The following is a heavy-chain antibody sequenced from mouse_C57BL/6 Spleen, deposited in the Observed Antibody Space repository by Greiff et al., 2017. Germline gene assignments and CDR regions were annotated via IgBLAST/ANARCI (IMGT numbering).Heavy chain of an antibody. J-gene: IGHJ2*01. CDR3: ARSSYDYDSLDY. D-gene: IGHD2-4*01. CDR2: IYPGSGST. V-gene: IGHV1-55*01. Sequence: QVQLQQSGAELVKPGASVKMSCKASGYTFTSYWITWVKQRPGQGLEWIGDIYPGSGSTNYNEKFKSKATLTVDTSSSTAYMQLSSLTSEDSAVYYCARSSYDYDSLDYWGQGTTLTVSS. CDR1: GYTFTSYW.